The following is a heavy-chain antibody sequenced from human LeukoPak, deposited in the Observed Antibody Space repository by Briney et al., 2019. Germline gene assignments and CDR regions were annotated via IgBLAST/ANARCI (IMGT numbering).Heavy chain of an antibody. V-gene: IGHV3-21*01. J-gene: IGHJ4*02. CDR3: ARVAVAGTEFDY. CDR2: ISPKSDFI. D-gene: IGHD6-19*01. CDR1: GFSFNYYD. Sequence: GGSLKLSCAGSGFSFNYYDMNWVRQAPGKGLEWVSSISPKSDFIYYSDSVRGRFTISRDNAENSLYLQMNSLRAEDTAVYYCARVAVAGTEFDYWGQGTLVTVSS.